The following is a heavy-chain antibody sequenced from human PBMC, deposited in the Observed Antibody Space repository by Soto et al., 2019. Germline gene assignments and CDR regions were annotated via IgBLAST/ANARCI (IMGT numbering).Heavy chain of an antibody. CDR1: GFTFSSYA. D-gene: IGHD3-22*01. Sequence: QVQLVESGGGVVQPGRSLRLSCAASGFTFSSYAMHWVRQAPGKGLGWVAVISYDGSNKYYADSVKGRFTISRDNSKNTLYLQMNSLRAEDTAVYYCASSDSSGSPFDYWGQGTLVTVSS. CDR2: ISYDGSNK. V-gene: IGHV3-30-3*01. J-gene: IGHJ4*02. CDR3: ASSDSSGSPFDY.